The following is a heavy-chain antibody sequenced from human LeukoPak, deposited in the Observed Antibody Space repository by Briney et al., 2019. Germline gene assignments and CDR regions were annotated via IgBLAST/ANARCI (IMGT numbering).Heavy chain of an antibody. V-gene: IGHV4-39*01. CDR2: IYYSGTT. D-gene: IGHD2/OR15-2a*01. Sequence: PSETLSLTCTVSSGSISSGSYYWGWIRQPPGKGLEWIGSIYYSGTTFYNPALKSRVTILADTSKNQFSLKLSSVTAADTAVYYCARHNILNWFDSWGQGTLVTVSS. CDR3: ARHNILNWFDS. J-gene: IGHJ5*01. CDR1: SGSISSGSYY.